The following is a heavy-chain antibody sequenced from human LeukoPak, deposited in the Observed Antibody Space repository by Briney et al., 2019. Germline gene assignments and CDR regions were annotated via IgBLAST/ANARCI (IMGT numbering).Heavy chain of an antibody. D-gene: IGHD3-22*01. CDR2: ISWNSGSI. J-gene: IGHJ4*02. CDR1: GFTFDDYA. CDR3: AKGTYYYDSSGPPDY. Sequence: GGSLRLSCAASGFTFDDYAMHWVRQAPGKGLEWVSGISWNSGSIGYADSVKGRFTISRDNAKNSLYLQMNSLRAEDTALYYCAKGTYYYDSSGPPDYWGQGTLATVSS. V-gene: IGHV3-9*01.